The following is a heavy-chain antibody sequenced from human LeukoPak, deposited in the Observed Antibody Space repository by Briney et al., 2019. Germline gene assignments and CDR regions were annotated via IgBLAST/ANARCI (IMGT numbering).Heavy chain of an antibody. D-gene: IGHD1-26*01. CDR1: GFTFDDYA. V-gene: IGHV3-9*01. J-gene: IGHJ3*02. Sequence: GRSLRLSCAASGFTFDDYAMHWVRQAPGKGLEWVSGISWNSGSIGCADSVKGRFTISRDNAKNSLYLQMNSLRAEDTALYYCAKGLVGATQYAFDIWGQGTMVTVSS. CDR3: AKGLVGATQYAFDI. CDR2: ISWNSGSI.